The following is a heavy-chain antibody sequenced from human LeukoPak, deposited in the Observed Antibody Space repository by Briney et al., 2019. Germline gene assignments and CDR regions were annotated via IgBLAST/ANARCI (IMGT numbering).Heavy chain of an antibody. V-gene: IGHV1-3*01. J-gene: IGHJ4*02. CDR1: GYTFTSYA. Sequence: ASVKVSCKASGYTFTSYAIHWVRQAPGQRLEWMGWINAGNDNTKYSQKFQGRVTITTDTSASTAYMELSSLRSEDTAVYYCATRLDILTGYYGDFDYWGQGTLVTVSS. CDR2: INAGNDNT. CDR3: ATRLDILTGYYGDFDY. D-gene: IGHD3-9*01.